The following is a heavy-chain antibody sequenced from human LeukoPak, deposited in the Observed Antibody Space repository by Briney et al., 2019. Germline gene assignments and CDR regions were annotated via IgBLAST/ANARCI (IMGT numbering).Heavy chain of an antibody. CDR1: GFTFDDYA. CDR2: ISWNSGSI. D-gene: IGHD3-9*01. CDR3: AKDIMYDILTGGFDY. Sequence: GGSLRLSCAASGFTFDDYAMHWVRQAPGKGLEWVSGISWNSGSIGYADSVKGRFTISRDNAKNSLYLQMNSLRAEDTALYYCAKDIMYDILTGGFDYWGQGTLVTVSS. J-gene: IGHJ4*02. V-gene: IGHV3-9*01.